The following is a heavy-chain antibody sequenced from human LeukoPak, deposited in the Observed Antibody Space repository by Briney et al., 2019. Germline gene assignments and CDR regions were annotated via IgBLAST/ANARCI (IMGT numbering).Heavy chain of an antibody. V-gene: IGHV1-18*01. CDR2: ISAYNGHT. J-gene: IGHJ4*02. CDR3: ARVHRLWFGESNDY. CDR1: GYTFTSYG. Sequence: ASVKVSCKASGYTFTSYGISWVRQAPGQGLEWMGWISAYNGHTNYAQKLQGRVTMTTDTSTSTAYMEMRSLRFDDTAVYYCARVHRLWFGESNDYWGQGTLVTVSS. D-gene: IGHD3-10*01.